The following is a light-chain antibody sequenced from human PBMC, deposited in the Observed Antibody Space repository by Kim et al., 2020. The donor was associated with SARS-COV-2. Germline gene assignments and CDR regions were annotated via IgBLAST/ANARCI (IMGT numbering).Light chain of an antibody. CDR1: QEIMNK. CDR3: LQHSTYPIT. J-gene: IGKJ5*01. Sequence: SLGDRVPFTCRASQEIMNKVVWYEQNTGRAPRRLIYGASSLQSGVPSRFSGSGSGTEFTLTISSVQPEDFATYFCLQHSTYPITFGQGTRVEIK. V-gene: IGKV1-17*01. CDR2: GAS.